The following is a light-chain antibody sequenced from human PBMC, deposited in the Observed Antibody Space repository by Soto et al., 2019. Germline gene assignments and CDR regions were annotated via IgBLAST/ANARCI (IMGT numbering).Light chain of an antibody. J-gene: IGLJ2*01. Sequence: QSALTQPASVSGSPGQSSTIACTRTSSNVESYNLVSWYQHPPRKAPILIIYEVSERPSGVSNRFSGAQSGHSASLTISGLQAEDEADYYCSSYAGAVVFGGGTKRTVL. V-gene: IGLV2-23*02. CDR2: EVS. CDR1: SSNVESYNL. CDR3: SSYAGAVV.